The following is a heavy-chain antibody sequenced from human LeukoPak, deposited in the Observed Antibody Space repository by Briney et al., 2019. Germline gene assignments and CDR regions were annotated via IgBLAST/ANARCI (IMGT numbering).Heavy chain of an antibody. Sequence: SETLSLTCTVSGGSIDNRHYYWGWIRQPPGEGLEWIASIHYSGSTHYNPSLKSRVTISVDTSKNQFSLKLSSVTAADTAVYYCVRLASGLIDHWGQGTLVTVSS. J-gene: IGHJ4*02. CDR2: IHYSGST. CDR1: GGSIDNRHYY. V-gene: IGHV4-39*01. D-gene: IGHD6-19*01. CDR3: VRLASGLIDH.